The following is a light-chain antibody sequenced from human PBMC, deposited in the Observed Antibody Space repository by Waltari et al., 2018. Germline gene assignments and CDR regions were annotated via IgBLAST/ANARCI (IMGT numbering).Light chain of an antibody. CDR2: SNN. J-gene: IGLJ3*02. V-gene: IGLV1-44*01. CDR3: AAWDDSLNGWV. CDR1: GSNIGRNT. Sequence: QSVLPQPPSASGTPGQRVTLSCSGSGSNIGRNTVNWYQQLPRTAPKLPIYSNNQRPSGVPDRFSGSKSGTSASLAISGLRSEDEADYYCAAWDDSLNGWVFGGGTKLTVL.